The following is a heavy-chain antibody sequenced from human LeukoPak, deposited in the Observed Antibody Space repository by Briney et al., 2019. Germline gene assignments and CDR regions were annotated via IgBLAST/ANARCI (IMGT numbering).Heavy chain of an antibody. V-gene: IGHV4-59*01. CDR1: GGSISSYY. J-gene: IGHJ4*02. CDR3: ATVDYGGNFDY. D-gene: IGHD4-23*01. Sequence: SETLSLTCTVSGGSISSYYWSWIRQPPGKGLEWIGYIYYSGSTNYSPSLKSRVTISVDTSKNQFSLKLSSVTAADTAVYYCATVDYGGNFDYWGQGTLVTVSS. CDR2: IYYSGST.